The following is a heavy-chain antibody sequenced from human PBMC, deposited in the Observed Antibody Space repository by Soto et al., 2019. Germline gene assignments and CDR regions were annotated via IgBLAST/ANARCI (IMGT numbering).Heavy chain of an antibody. CDR2: ISYDGSNK. D-gene: IGHD2-15*01. V-gene: IGHV3-30-3*01. CDR1: GFTFSSYA. Sequence: GGSLRLSCAASGFTFSSYAMHWFRQAPGKGLEWVAVISYDGSNKYYADPVKGRFTISRDNSKNTLYLQMNSLRAEDTAVYYCARVPSSSGRAHFDYWGQG. J-gene: IGHJ4*02. CDR3: ARVPSSSGRAHFDY.